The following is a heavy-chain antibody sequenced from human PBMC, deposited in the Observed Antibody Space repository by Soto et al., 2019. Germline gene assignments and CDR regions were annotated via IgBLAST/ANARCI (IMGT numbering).Heavy chain of an antibody. CDR1: GGSISSGDYY. CDR2: IYYSGST. V-gene: IGHV4-30-4*01. Sequence: QVQLQESGPGLVKPSQTLSLTCTVSGGSISSGDYYWSWIRQPPGKGLEWIGYIYYSGSTYYNPSLKSRVTVSVDTSKNQFSLKLSSVTAADTAVYYCARSVGYYDGSGYYLPPYFDYWGQGTLVTVSS. CDR3: ARSVGYYDGSGYYLPPYFDY. J-gene: IGHJ4*02. D-gene: IGHD3-22*01.